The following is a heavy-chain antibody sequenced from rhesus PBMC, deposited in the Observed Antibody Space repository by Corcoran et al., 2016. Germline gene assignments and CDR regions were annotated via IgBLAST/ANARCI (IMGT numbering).Heavy chain of an antibody. V-gene: IGHV1-111*02. CDR2: VLPEDGEA. CDR3: ATGYFGLDS. Sequence: EVQLVQSGAEVSMPRAAEKISCKASGYTFFDYYLLWVRKAPGNVLEWMGRVLPEDGEAIHAQKVQDRVTIAADTSADTAYIELGSLRSEDTAVYYCATGYFGLDSWDQGVVVTVSS. J-gene: IGHJ6*01. CDR1: GYTFFDYY.